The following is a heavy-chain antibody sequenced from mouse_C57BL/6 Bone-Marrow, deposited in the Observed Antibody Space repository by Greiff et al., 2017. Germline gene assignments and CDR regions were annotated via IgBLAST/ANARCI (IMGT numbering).Heavy chain of an antibody. CDR3: ARSPYYGSSRYYAMDY. J-gene: IGHJ4*01. CDR1: GFSLSTFGMG. V-gene: IGHV8-8*01. Sequence: QVTLKVSGPGILQPSQTLSLTCSFSGFSLSTFGMGVGWIRQPSGKGLEWLAHIWWDDDKYYNPALKSRLTISKDTSKNQVFLKIANVDTADTATYYCARSPYYGSSRYYAMDYWGQGTSVTVSS. CDR2: IWWDDDK. D-gene: IGHD1-1*01.